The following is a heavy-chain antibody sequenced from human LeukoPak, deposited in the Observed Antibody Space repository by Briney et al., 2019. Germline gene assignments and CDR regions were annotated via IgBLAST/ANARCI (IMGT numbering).Heavy chain of an antibody. CDR2: IIPIFGTA. CDR1: GGTFSSYA. D-gene: IGHD1-26*01. Sequence: SVKVSCKASGGTFSSYAISWVRQAPGQGLEWMGGIIPIFGTANYAQKFQGRVTITADESTSTAYMELSSLRSEDTVVYYCARETGIVGATTVDYWGQGTLVTVSS. J-gene: IGHJ4*02. V-gene: IGHV1-69*01. CDR3: ARETGIVGATTVDY.